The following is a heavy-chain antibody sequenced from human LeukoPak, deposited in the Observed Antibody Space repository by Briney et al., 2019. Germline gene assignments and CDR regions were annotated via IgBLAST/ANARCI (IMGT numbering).Heavy chain of an antibody. CDR3: ARGDYYGSGSSPAFDY. J-gene: IGHJ4*02. CDR1: GFSVSSNY. V-gene: IGHV4-59*02. CDR2: IYYSGST. D-gene: IGHD3-10*01. Sequence: GSLRLSCAASGFSVSSNYLSWVRQAPGKGLEWIGYIYYSGSTNYNPSLKSRVTISVDTSKNQFSLKLSSVTAADTAVYYCARGDYYGSGSSPAFDYWGQGTLVTVSS.